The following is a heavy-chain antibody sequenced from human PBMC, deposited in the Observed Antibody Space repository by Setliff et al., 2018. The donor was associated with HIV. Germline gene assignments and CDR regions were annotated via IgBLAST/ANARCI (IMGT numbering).Heavy chain of an antibody. V-gene: IGHV1-46*01. J-gene: IGHJ1*01. CDR1: GNTFTNHH. Sequence: ASVKVSCKASGNTFTNHHMHWVRQAPGQGLEWMGIINPSGGSTNYAQKFQGRVTITRDTSTSTVYMELSSLRSEDTAVYYCARDHMSVGAWVGATSRGLFQHWGQGTLVTVSS. CDR2: INPSGGST. CDR3: ARDHMSVGAWVGATSRGLFQH. D-gene: IGHD1-26*01.